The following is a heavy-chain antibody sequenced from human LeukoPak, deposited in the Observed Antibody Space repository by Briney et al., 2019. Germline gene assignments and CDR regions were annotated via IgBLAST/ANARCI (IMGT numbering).Heavy chain of an antibody. CDR2: IYYSGST. Sequence: SETLSLTCTVSGGSISSSSYYWGWIRQPPGKGLEWIGSIYYSGSTYYNPSLKSRVTLSVDTSKNQFSLKLSSVTAADTAVYYCARHQGDFFDYWGQGTLVTVSS. CDR1: GGSISSSSYY. D-gene: IGHD2-21*01. V-gene: IGHV4-39*01. CDR3: ARHQGDFFDY. J-gene: IGHJ4*02.